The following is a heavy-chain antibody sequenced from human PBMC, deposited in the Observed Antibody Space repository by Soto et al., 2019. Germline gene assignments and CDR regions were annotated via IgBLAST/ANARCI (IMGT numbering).Heavy chain of an antibody. CDR1: GYSFTTYW. CDR3: ARHMSLSMYTSTWYVDY. CDR2: IDPSDSYI. J-gene: IGHJ4*02. D-gene: IGHD6-13*01. Sequence: PGESLKISCKGSGYSFTTYWITWVRQMPGKGLEWMGRIDPSDSYINYSPSFQGHVTISTDKSISTAYLQWSSLKASDTAIYFFARHMSLSMYTSTWYVDYWGQGTLVTVSS. V-gene: IGHV5-10-1*01.